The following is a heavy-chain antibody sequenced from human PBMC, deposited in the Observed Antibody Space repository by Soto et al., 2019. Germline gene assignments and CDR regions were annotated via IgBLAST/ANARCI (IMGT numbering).Heavy chain of an antibody. CDR3: ARVPYYYDRSGSLGGWFDP. J-gene: IGHJ5*02. V-gene: IGHV3-23*01. D-gene: IGHD3-22*01. Sequence: TGGSLRLSCAASGFTFSSYAMSWVRQAPGKGLEWVSTISGSGGSTYYADSVKGRFTISRDNSKNTLYLQMNSLRAEDTAVYYCARVPYYYDRSGSLGGWFDPWGQGTLVTVSS. CDR1: GFTFSSYA. CDR2: ISGSGGST.